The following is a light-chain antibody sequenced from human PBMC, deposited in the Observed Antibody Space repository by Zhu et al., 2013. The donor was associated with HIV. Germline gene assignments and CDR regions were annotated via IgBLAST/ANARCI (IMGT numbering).Light chain of an antibody. CDR1: QSIRSN. J-gene: IGKJ5*01. Sequence: EMVMTQSPATLSVSPGERATLSCRASQSIRSNLAWYQQIPGQAPRLLIYDASTRATGVPVRFSGSGSGTEFTLTISSLQSADFTVYYCQHRGTFGQGTRLEIK. V-gene: IGKV3-15*01. CDR3: QHRGT. CDR2: DAS.